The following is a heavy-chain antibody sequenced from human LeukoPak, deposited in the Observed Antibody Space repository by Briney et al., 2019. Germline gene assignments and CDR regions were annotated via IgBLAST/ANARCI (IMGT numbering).Heavy chain of an antibody. D-gene: IGHD3-10*01. V-gene: IGHV3-23*01. CDR3: AKVMKGSERLTMVRGVIIKTAGLYYMDV. CDR1: GFTLSSYA. Sequence: GSLRLSCAVSGFTLSSYAMSWVRQAPGKGLEWVSSISASGGSTNYADSVKGRFTISRDNSKNTVYLQMNSLRAEDTAVYYCAKVMKGSERLTMVRGVIIKTAGLYYMDVWGKGTTVTVSS. J-gene: IGHJ6*03. CDR2: ISASGGST.